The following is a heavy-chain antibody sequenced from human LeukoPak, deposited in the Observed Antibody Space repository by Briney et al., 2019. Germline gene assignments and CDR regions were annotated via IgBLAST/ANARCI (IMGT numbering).Heavy chain of an antibody. J-gene: IGHJ4*02. CDR2: IYPADSTA. CDR1: GYSFTTYW. V-gene: IGHV5-51*01. D-gene: IGHD2-8*02. Sequence: GESLKISCKASGYSFTTYWIGWVRQMPGKGLEWMGIIYPADSTAHYSPSFQGQVTISVDKSINTAYLQWSSLKASDTAMYYCATATGLSGSVEYWGQGTLVTVSS. CDR3: ATATGLSGSVEY.